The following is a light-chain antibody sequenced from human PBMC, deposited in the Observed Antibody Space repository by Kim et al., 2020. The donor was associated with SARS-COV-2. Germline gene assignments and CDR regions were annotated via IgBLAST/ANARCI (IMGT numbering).Light chain of an antibody. CDR2: DDN. CDR1: SSNIGNNY. J-gene: IGLJ3*02. V-gene: IGLV1-51*01. Sequence: QSVLTQPPSVSAAPGQRVTISCSGTSSNIGNNYVSWYQQLPGKASQLLIYDDNKRPSGIPDRFSGSKSGTSATLGITGLQIGDEADYYCAAWDNSLRGVFGGGTQLTVL. CDR3: AAWDNSLRGV.